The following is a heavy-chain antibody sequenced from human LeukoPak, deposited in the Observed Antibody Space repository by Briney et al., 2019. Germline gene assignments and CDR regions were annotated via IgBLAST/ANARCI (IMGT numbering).Heavy chain of an antibody. D-gene: IGHD6-19*01. CDR3: AKDVYSSGFDY. CDR2: ISGSGTTI. Sequence: SGGSLTPSCAASGFTFRSHEMNWVRQAPGKGLEWVSYISGSGTTIYYADSVKGRFTISRDNSKNTLYLQMNSLRAEDTAVYYCAKDVYSSGFDYWGQGTLVTVSS. CDR1: GFTFRSHE. J-gene: IGHJ4*02. V-gene: IGHV3-48*03.